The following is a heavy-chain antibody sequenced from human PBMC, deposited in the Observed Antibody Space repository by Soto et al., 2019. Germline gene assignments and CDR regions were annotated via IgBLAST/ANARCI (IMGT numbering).Heavy chain of an antibody. V-gene: IGHV4-31*03. D-gene: IGHD4-17*01. CDR2: IYYSGST. CDR3: ARSDDYGDYFYYYGMDV. Sequence: SETLSLTCTVSGGSISSGGYYWSWIRQHPGKGLEWIGYIYYSGSTYYNPSLKSRVTISVDTSKNQFSLKLSSVTAADTAVYYCARSDDYGDYFYYYGMDVWGQGTTVTVSS. J-gene: IGHJ6*02. CDR1: GGSISSGGYY.